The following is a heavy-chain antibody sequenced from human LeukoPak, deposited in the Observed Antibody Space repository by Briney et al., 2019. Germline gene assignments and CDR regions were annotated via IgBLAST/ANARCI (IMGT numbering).Heavy chain of an antibody. Sequence: GASVKVSXKASGGTFSSYAISWVRQAPGQGLEWMGGVFPIFGTANYAQKFQGRVTITTDESTSTAYMELSSLRSEDTAVYYCAREYCNSTSCYFVEYYMDVWGKGTTVTVSS. CDR1: GGTFSSYA. V-gene: IGHV1-69*05. J-gene: IGHJ6*03. CDR2: VFPIFGTA. CDR3: AREYCNSTSCYFVEYYMDV. D-gene: IGHD2-2*01.